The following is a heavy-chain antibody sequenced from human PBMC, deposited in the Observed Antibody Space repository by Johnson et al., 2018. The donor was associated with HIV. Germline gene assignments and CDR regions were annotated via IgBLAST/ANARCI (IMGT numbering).Heavy chain of an antibody. CDR3: ASRQYFSSFDI. V-gene: IGHV3-66*01. D-gene: IGHD3-3*01. J-gene: IGHJ3*02. CDR1: GFTFSSYA. CDR2: IYSGGST. Sequence: VQLVESGGGVVQPGGSLRLSCAASGFTFSSYAMSWVRQAPGKGLEWVSLIYSGGSTYYADSVKGRFTISRDNSKNTLYLQMNSLRAEDTAVYYCASRQYFSSFDIWGQGTMVTVSS.